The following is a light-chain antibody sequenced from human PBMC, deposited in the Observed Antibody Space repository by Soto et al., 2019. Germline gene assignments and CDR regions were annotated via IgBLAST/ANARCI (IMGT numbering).Light chain of an antibody. CDR1: RSLVYSDGNAY. Sequence: DVVMTQSPLSLPVTLGQPASISCRSSRSLVYSDGNAYLNWFHQRPGQSPRRLIYKASNRDSGVPDRFSGSGSGTDFTLHIIRVEAEDVGVYYCMQGTHWPPTFGRGTRVEIE. CDR3: MQGTHWPPT. CDR2: KAS. V-gene: IGKV2-30*01. J-gene: IGKJ1*01.